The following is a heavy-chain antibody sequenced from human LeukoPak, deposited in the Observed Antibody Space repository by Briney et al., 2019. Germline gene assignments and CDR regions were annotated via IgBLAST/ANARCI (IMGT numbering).Heavy chain of an antibody. V-gene: IGHV3-33*06. D-gene: IGHD1-1*01. J-gene: IGHJ4*02. CDR2: IWYDGSNK. CDR1: GFTFSRYG. Sequence: GGSLRLSCAASGFTFSRYGMHWVRQAPGKGLEWVAVIWYDGSNKYYADSVKGRFTISRDNSKNTLYLQMNSLRAEDTAVYYCAKDLRYNWSTIFLFDYWGQGTLVTVSS. CDR3: AKDLRYNWSTIFLFDY.